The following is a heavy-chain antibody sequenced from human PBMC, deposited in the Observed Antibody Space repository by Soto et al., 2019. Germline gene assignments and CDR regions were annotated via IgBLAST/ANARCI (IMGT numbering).Heavy chain of an antibody. CDR1: GFTFNSYG. CDR3: AKDVGYCTNIVYLYNSSNP. V-gene: IGHV3-30*18. D-gene: IGHD2-8*01. Sequence: QVQLVESGGGLVQPGRSLRLSCAASGFTFNSYGIHWVRQAPGKALEWVAVISYDGNNIYYGDSVQGRFTISRDNDKNTISLKINSLIAEDTAVYYCAKDVGYCTNIVYLYNSSNPWGQGPVLTVSS. J-gene: IGHJ5*02. CDR2: ISYDGNNI.